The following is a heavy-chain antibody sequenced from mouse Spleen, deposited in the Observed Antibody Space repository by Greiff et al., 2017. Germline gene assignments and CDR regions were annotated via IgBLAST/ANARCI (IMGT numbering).Heavy chain of an antibody. Sequence: QVQLKQPGTELVKPGASVKLSCKASGYTFTSYWMHWVKQRPGQGLEWIGNINPSNGGTNYNEKFKSKATLTVDKSSSTAYMQLSSLTSEDSAVYYCAREDRYDEYYLDYGGQGTTLTVSS. V-gene: IGHV1-53*01. D-gene: IGHD2-14*01. J-gene: IGHJ2*01. CDR2: INPSNGGT. CDR1: GYTFTSYW. CDR3: AREDRYDEYYLDY.